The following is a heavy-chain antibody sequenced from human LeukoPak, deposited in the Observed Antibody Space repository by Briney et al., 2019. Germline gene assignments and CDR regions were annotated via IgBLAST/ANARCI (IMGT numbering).Heavy chain of an antibody. CDR3: ARQGGYSSSWADY. D-gene: IGHD6-13*01. J-gene: IGHJ4*02. V-gene: IGHV3-7*01. CDR1: GFTFNNAW. Sequence: GGSLRLSCAASGFTFNNAWMSWVRQAPGKGLEWVANIKQDGSEKYYVDSVKGRFTISRDNAKNSLYLQMNSLRAEDTAVYYCARQGGYSSSWADYWGQGTPVTVSS. CDR2: IKQDGSEK.